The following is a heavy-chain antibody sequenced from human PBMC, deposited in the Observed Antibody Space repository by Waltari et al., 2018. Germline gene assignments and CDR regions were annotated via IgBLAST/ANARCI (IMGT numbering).Heavy chain of an antibody. CDR1: GXTXXDYA. CDR2: ISWDGGST. V-gene: IGHV3-43D*04. J-gene: IGHJ1*01. D-gene: IGHD3-10*01. Sequence: EVXLVESGGVVVQPGGSLXLSCAASGXTXXDYAMHWVRQAPGKGLEWVSLISWDGGSTYYXDSVKGRFTISRDNSKNSLYLQMNSLRAEDTALYYCAKSMAYGSXTDVEYFQHWGQGTLXXXSS. CDR3: AKSMAYGSXTDVEYFQH.